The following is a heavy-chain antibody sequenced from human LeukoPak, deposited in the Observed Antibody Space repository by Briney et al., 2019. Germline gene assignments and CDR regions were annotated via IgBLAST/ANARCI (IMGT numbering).Heavy chain of an antibody. CDR1: GGSISSGSYY. CDR3: ARDRYCSGGSCYPDY. J-gene: IGHJ4*02. CDR2: IYTSGST. V-gene: IGHV4-61*02. D-gene: IGHD2-15*01. Sequence: SQTLSLTCTVSGGSISSGSYYWSWIRQPAGKGLEWIGRIYTSGSTNYNPSLKSRVTISVDTSKNQFSLKLSSVTAADTAVYYCARDRYCSGGSCYPDYWGQGTLVTVSS.